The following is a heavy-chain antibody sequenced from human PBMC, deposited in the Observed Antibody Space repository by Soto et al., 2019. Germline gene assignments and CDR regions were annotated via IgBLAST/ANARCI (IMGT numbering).Heavy chain of an antibody. J-gene: IGHJ4*02. Sequence: GGSLRLSCAASGFTFTSYYMAWVRQAPGKGLEWVASINQGGDVKYYVDSMGGRFTISRDNTKNSLFLQMNSLRVEDTAVYFCARESWYTWYSWGRGTLVTVSS. CDR3: ARESWYTWYS. V-gene: IGHV3-7*05. CDR1: GFTFTSYY. D-gene: IGHD6-13*01. CDR2: INQGGDVK.